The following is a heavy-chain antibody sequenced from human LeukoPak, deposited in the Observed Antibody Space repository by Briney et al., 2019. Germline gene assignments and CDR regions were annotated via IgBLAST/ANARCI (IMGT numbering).Heavy chain of an antibody. D-gene: IGHD6-13*01. J-gene: IGHJ4*02. V-gene: IGHV3-23*01. CDR1: GFTFSSYA. Sequence: GGSLRLSCAASGFTFSSYAMSWVRQAPGKGLEWVSAISGSGGSTYYADSVKGRFTTSRDNSKNTLYLQMNSLRAEDTAVYYCAKDRPYHLKPGIAAAGRQDYWGQGTLVTVSS. CDR3: AKDRPYHLKPGIAAAGRQDY. CDR2: ISGSGGST.